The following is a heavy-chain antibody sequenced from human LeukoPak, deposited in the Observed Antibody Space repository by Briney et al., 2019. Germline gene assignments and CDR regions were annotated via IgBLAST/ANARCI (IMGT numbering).Heavy chain of an antibody. CDR2: ISSSSTYI. J-gene: IGHJ3*02. D-gene: IGHD3-10*02. CDR1: GFTFSSYS. Sequence: KTGGSLRLSCAASGFTFSSYSMNWVRQAPGKGLEWVSSISSSSTYIYYAESVKGRFTISRGNAKNSLYLHMNTLRAEDTAVYHCARKKMVGEEGFDIWGQGTMVTVSS. V-gene: IGHV3-21*01. CDR3: ARKKMVGEEGFDI.